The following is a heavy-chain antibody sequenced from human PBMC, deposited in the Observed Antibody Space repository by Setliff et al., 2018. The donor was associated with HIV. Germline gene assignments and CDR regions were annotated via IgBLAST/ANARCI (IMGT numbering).Heavy chain of an antibody. Sequence: KTSETLSLTCTVSRDSINGHWWSWIRQPPGKGLEWTGSIHYSGITHYNPSLKSRLTMSVDTSQNQFSLKLNSVTAADTAVYYCASLGNREVEPWGQGTLVTVSS. CDR1: RDSINGHW. J-gene: IGHJ5*02. V-gene: IGHV4-59*11. CDR2: IHYSGIT. CDR3: ASLGNREVEP.